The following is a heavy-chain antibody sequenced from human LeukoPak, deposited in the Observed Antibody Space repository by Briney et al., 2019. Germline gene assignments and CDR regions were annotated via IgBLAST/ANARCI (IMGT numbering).Heavy chain of an antibody. CDR1: GFTFSSYT. V-gene: IGHV3-30-3*01. CDR2: ISYDGSNK. D-gene: IGHD5-12*01. Sequence: PGGSLRLSCAASGFTFSSYTVYWVRQAPGKGLEWVAVISYDGSNKYCADSVKGRFTISRDNSKNTLYLQVNSLRPEDTAVYYCARARWGAATISGMDVWGQGTTVTVSS. J-gene: IGHJ6*02. CDR3: ARARWGAATISGMDV.